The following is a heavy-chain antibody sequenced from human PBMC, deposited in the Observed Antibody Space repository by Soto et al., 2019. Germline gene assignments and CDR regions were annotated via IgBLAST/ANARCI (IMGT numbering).Heavy chain of an antibody. Sequence: GESLKISCKGSGYYFPSYWIGWVRQMPGKGLEWMGIFYPGDSDTRYSPSFQGQVTISADRSISTAYLQWSSLTPSDTAMYYCPRQGNVAEGFDYWGQGTLVTVSS. D-gene: IGHD3-16*01. CDR3: PRQGNVAEGFDY. CDR2: FYPGDSDT. CDR1: GYYFPSYW. J-gene: IGHJ4*02. V-gene: IGHV5-51*01.